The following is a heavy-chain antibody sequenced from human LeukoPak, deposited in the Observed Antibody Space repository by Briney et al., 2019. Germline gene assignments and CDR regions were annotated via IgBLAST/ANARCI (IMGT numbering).Heavy chain of an antibody. CDR3: ARDEDDYGGKD. Sequence: GGSLRLSCAASGFTVSNNYMSWVRQAPGRGLEGVSVIYRGGSTYYADSVKGRFTISREKSKNTLYLQMNSLRAEDTAVYFCARDEDDYGGKDWGQGTLVTVSS. J-gene: IGHJ4*02. V-gene: IGHV3-53*01. D-gene: IGHD4-23*01. CDR1: GFTVSNNY. CDR2: IYRGGST.